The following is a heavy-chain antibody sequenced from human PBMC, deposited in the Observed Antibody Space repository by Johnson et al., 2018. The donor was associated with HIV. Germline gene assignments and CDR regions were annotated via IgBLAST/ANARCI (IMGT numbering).Heavy chain of an antibody. CDR2: IKQDGSDK. J-gene: IGHJ3*01. V-gene: IGHV3-7*01. D-gene: IGHD2/OR15-2a*01. CDR1: ALSFSNFW. Sequence: VQLVESGGGSVPPGGSLRLSCSASALSFSNFWMSWVRQAPGKGLEWVASIKQDGSDKHYVDSVKGRFTVFRDNAKNSLFLQMYSLRVEDTALYYFVREHWSSFYGAFDVWGQGTMVTVAP. CDR3: VREHWSSFYGAFDV.